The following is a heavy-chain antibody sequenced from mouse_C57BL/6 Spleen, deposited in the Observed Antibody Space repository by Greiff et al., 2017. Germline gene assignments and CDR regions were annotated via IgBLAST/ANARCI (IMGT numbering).Heavy chain of an antibody. J-gene: IGHJ2*01. CDR1: GYTFTSYW. CDR2: IDPKSGDT. CDR3: AREADY. Sequence: QVHVKQSGAELVKPGASVKLSCKASGYTFTSYWMHWVKQRPGRGLEWIGRIDPKSGDTKYNEKFKCKATLTVDTPSSTAYMQLSSLTYEDSAVDYCAREADYWGQGTTLTVSS. V-gene: IGHV1-72*01.